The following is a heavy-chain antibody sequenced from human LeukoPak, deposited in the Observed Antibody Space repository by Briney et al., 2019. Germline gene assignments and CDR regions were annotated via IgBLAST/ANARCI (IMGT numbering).Heavy chain of an antibody. J-gene: IGHJ5*02. CDR1: GYTFTSYG. CDR3: ARDISNNNPFNWFDP. V-gene: IGHV1-18*01. CDR2: ISAYNGNT. Sequence: ASVKVSCKASGYTFTSYGISWVRQDPGQGLEWMGWISAYNGNTNYAQKLQGRVTMTTDTSTSTAYMELRSLRSDDTAVYYCARDISNNNPFNWFDPWGQGTLVTVSS. D-gene: IGHD1-14*01.